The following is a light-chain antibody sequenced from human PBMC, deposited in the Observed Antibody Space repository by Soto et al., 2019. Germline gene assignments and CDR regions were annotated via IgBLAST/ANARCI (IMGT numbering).Light chain of an antibody. Sequence: QSALTQPASVYGSRGQPITIFCTGTSSDVGGYDLVSWYQRHPGKAPELISYDLSKRPSGVPDRFSGSKSGNTASLTISGLQAEGDADYYGGSYAGRYVVFGGGTKLTVL. J-gene: IGLJ2*01. CDR1: SSDVGGYDL. CDR3: GSYAGRYVV. V-gene: IGLV2-23*02. CDR2: DLS.